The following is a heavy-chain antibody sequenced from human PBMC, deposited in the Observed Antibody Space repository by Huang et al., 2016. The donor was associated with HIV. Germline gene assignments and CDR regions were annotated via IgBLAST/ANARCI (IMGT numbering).Heavy chain of an antibody. V-gene: IGHV1-69*01. J-gene: IGHJ4*02. D-gene: IGHD3-22*01. CDR1: GGTFSSYA. CDR2: IIPILGTA. Sequence: QVQLVQSGAEVKKPGSSVKVSCKASGGTFSSYAISWVRQAPGQGLEWMGGIIPILGTANYAQKFQGRVTITADESTSTAYMELSSLRSEDTAVYYCARVESRRYYDSSGYDYWGQGTLVTVSS. CDR3: ARVESRRYYDSSGYDY.